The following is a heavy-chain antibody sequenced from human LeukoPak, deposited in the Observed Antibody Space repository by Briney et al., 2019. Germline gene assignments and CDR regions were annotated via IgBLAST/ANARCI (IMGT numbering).Heavy chain of an antibody. V-gene: IGHV1-58*02. Sequence: GASVKVSCKASGFTFTSSAMQWGRQPLGQRLGGRGGMVVGSVNKNYAQKFQERVTITRDMSTSTAYMELSSLRSEDTAVYYCAVPAYYDSSGYQKEDAFDIWGQGTMVTVSS. CDR3: AVPAYYDSSGYQKEDAFDI. CDR2: MVVGSVNK. J-gene: IGHJ3*02. D-gene: IGHD3-22*01. CDR1: GFTFTSSA.